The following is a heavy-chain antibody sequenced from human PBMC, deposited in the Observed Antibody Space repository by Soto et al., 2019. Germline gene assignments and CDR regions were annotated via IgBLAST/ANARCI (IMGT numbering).Heavy chain of an antibody. CDR2: IIPIFGTA. Sequence: QVQLVQSGAEVKKPGSSVKVSCKASGGTFSSYAISWVRQAPGQGLEWMGGIIPIFGTANYAQKVQGRVTITEDKSTSTAYMELSRLRSEDTAAYYCARGVRAAGTGNWCAPWGQGTLVTVSS. CDR1: GGTFSSYA. CDR3: ARGVRAAGTGNWCAP. D-gene: IGHD6-13*01. V-gene: IGHV1-69*06. J-gene: IGHJ5*02.